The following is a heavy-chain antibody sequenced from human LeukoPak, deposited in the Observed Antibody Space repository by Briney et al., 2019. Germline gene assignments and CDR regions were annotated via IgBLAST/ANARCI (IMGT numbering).Heavy chain of an antibody. D-gene: IGHD3-22*01. J-gene: IGHJ4*02. CDR2: ISAYNGNT. V-gene: IGHV1-18*01. CDR1: GYTFTSYG. CDR3: ARAMPDDYDSSGYLLPFDY. Sequence: ASVKVSCKASGYTFTSYGISWVRQAPGQGLEWMGWISAYNGNTNYAQKLQGRVTMTTDTSTSTAYMELRSLRSDDTAVYYCARAMPDDYDSSGYLLPFDYWGQGTLVTVSS.